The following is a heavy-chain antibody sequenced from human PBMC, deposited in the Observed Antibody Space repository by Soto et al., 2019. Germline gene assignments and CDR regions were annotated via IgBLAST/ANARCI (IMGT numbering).Heavy chain of an antibody. Sequence: QVQLVQSGAEVKKPGSSVKVSCKASGGTFSSYAISWVRQAPGQGLEWMGGIIPIFGTATYAQKFQGRVTITADESTSTAYMELSSLRSEDTAVYYCAGTKRITIFGVVKRGWFDPWGQGTLVTVS. CDR1: GGTFSSYA. D-gene: IGHD3-3*01. CDR3: AGTKRITIFGVVKRGWFDP. J-gene: IGHJ5*02. V-gene: IGHV1-69*01. CDR2: IIPIFGTA.